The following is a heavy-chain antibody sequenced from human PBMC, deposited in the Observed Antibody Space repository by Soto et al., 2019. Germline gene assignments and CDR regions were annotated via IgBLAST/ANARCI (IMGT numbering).Heavy chain of an antibody. Sequence: HPGGSLRLSCVASGFSYSDYAMHWVRQVPGKGLEWLAVVSHDGTLYPYADSVKGRFSISRDNSRKTLYLQMNSLRPEDTAVYYCVKDRSDTWSFDYWGQGTLVTVSS. V-gene: IGHV3-30*18. D-gene: IGHD2-8*02. CDR1: GFSYSDYA. CDR3: VKDRSDTWSFDY. J-gene: IGHJ4*02. CDR2: VSHDGTL.